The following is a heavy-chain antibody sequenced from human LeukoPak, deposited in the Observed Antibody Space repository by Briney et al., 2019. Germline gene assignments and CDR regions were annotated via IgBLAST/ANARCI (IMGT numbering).Heavy chain of an antibody. J-gene: IGHJ5*02. CDR3: AREEAAGTAGGNWFDP. V-gene: IGHV3-66*01. Sequence: PGGSLRLSCAASGFTFSSYSMNWVRQAPGKGLEWVSVIYSGGSTYYADSVKGRFTISRDNSKNTLYLQMNSLRAEDTAVYYCAREEAAGTAGGNWFDPWGQGTLVTVSS. D-gene: IGHD6-13*01. CDR2: IYSGGST. CDR1: GFTFSSYS.